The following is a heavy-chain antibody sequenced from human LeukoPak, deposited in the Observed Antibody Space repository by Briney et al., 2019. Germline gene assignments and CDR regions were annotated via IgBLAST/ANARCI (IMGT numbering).Heavy chain of an antibody. CDR1: GGPISSYY. D-gene: IGHD3-10*01. CDR2: IYTSGST. J-gene: IGHJ4*02. CDR3: AREPIWFGEFPVDFDY. Sequence: SETLSLTCTVSGGPISSYYWSWIRQPPGKGLEWIGRIYTSGSTNYNPSLKSRVTMSVDTSKNQFSLKLSSVTAADTAVYYCAREPIWFGEFPVDFDYWGQGTLVTVSS. V-gene: IGHV4-4*07.